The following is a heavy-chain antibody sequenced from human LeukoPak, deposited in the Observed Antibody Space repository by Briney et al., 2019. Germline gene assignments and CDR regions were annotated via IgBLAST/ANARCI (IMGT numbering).Heavy chain of an antibody. D-gene: IGHD3-10*01. Sequence: SETLSLTCTVSGGSISSYYWSWIRQPPGKGLEWIGYIYYSGSTNYNPSLKSRVTISVDTSKNRFSLKLSSVTAADTAVYYCARDTPMVRGVQFDYWGQGTLVTVSS. CDR1: GGSISSYY. J-gene: IGHJ4*02. CDR2: IYYSGST. V-gene: IGHV4-59*01. CDR3: ARDTPMVRGVQFDY.